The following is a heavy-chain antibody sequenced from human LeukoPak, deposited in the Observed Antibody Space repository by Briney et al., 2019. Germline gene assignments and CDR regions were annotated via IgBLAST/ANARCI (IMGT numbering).Heavy chain of an antibody. CDR2: IHYSGST. Sequence: PSETLSLTCTVSGGSISSRSYYWGWIRQPPGKGLEWIGSIHYSGSTYYNPSLESRVTVSADTPKNQFSLKLSSVTAADTAVYYCASTTSGYWDYWGQGTLVTVSS. D-gene: IGHD3-22*01. CDR3: ASTTSGYWDY. V-gene: IGHV4-39*01. J-gene: IGHJ4*02. CDR1: GGSISSRSYY.